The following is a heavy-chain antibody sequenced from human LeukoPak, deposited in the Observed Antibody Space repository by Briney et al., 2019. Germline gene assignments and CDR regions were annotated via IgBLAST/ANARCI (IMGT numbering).Heavy chain of an antibody. V-gene: IGHV3-21*01. CDR3: ARDEGLPAEYFQH. CDR2: ITGTSSHI. J-gene: IGHJ1*01. CDR1: GFTFSLYN. Sequence: GGSLRLSCTASGFTFSLYNMNWVRQAPGKGLEWISSITGTSSHIYYADSVKGRFTISRENAKNSLYLQLNSLRADDTAVYYCARDEGLPAEYFQHWGQGTLVTVSS.